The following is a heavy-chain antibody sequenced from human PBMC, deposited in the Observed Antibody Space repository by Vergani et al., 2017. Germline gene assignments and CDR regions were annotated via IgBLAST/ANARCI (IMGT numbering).Heavy chain of an antibody. V-gene: IGHV3-30*02. CDR2: LRSDGTNE. Sequence: QVQLVQSGGGVVQPGGSLRLSCVGSGFTFRNYGMHWVRQAPGKGLEWVAFLRSDGTNEFLGSVKGRFTISRDNSRNTLYLQMNRLRREDTAVYYCATNGHYGDFPSDHWGPGTLVTVSS. CDR1: GFTFRNYG. D-gene: IGHD4-17*01. CDR3: ATNGHYGDFPSDH. J-gene: IGHJ4*02.